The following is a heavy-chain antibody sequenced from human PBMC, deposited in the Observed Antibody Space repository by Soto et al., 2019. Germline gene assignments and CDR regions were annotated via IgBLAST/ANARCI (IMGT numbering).Heavy chain of an antibody. CDR1: GFTFSSYG. D-gene: IGHD3-22*01. J-gene: IGHJ4*02. CDR2: ISYDGTNQ. CDR3: AKLMNSFDRSGFSIDY. V-gene: IGHV3-30*18. Sequence: QAQLVESGGGVVQPGRSLRLSCAASGFTFSSYGMHWVRQAPGKGLDWVAAISYDGTNQYYADSVKGRFTISRDDSKNTLYLQVNSLRPEDTAVDYCAKLMNSFDRSGFSIDYWGQGTLVTVSS.